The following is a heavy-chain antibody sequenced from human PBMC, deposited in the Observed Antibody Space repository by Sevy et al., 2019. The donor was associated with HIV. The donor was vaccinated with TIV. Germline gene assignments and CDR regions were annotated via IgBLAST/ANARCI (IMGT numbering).Heavy chain of an antibody. V-gene: IGHV5-51*01. CDR3: ARLDSYSIGWSPRYYFDY. Sequence: GESLKISCKDSAYTFTTHWIGWVRQMPGKGLEWMGIMSPGDSDPRYSPSFQGQVTMSVDKSVSTAYLQWHGLETSDTAIYYCARLDSYSIGWSPRYYFDYWGQGTLVTVSS. D-gene: IGHD6-19*01. CDR1: AYTFTTHW. J-gene: IGHJ4*02. CDR2: MSPGDSDP.